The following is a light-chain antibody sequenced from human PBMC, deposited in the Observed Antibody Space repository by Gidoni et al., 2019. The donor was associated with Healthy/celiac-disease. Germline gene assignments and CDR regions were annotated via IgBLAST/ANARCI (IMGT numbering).Light chain of an antibody. V-gene: IGLV1-44*01. J-gene: IGLJ3*02. CDR2: SNN. Sequence: QSVLPQPPSASGTPGQGVTISCSGSRSNLGSNTVNWYQQLPGTAPKLLIYSNNQRPSGVPDRFSGSKSGTSASLAISGLQSEDEADYYCAAWDDSLNGWVFGGGTKLTVL. CDR1: RSNLGSNT. CDR3: AAWDDSLNGWV.